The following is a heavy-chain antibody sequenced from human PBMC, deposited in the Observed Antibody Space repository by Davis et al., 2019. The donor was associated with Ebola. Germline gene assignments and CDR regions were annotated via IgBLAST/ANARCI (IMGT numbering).Heavy chain of an antibody. J-gene: IGHJ4*02. V-gene: IGHV4-39*01. Sequence: SETLSLTCTVSGGSISSSSYYWGWIRQPPGKGLEWIGSIYYSGSTYYNPSLKSRVTISVDTSKNQFSLKLSSVTAADTAVYYCVSWGPYDYVWGSYGYWGQGTLVTVSS. CDR3: VSWGPYDYVWGSYGY. D-gene: IGHD3-16*01. CDR2: IYYSGST. CDR1: GGSISSSSYY.